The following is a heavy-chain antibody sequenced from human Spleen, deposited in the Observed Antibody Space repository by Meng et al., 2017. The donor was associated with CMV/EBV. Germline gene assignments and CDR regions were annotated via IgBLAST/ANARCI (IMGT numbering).Heavy chain of an antibody. CDR1: GFTFSDYY. V-gene: IGHV3-66*02. J-gene: IGHJ4*02. CDR2: IYTGGST. CDR3: ARDSHNWNYARGSNY. D-gene: IGHD1-7*01. Sequence: GESLKISCAASGFTFSDYYMSWVRQAPGKGLEWVSIIYTGGSTSYADSVTGRFTMSRDNSKNTLYLQMNSLRAEDTAVYYCARDSHNWNYARGSNYWGQGTLVTVSS.